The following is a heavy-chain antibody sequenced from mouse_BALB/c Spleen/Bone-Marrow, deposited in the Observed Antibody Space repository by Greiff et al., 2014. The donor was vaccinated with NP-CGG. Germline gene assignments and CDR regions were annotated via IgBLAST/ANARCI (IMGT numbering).Heavy chain of an antibody. J-gene: IGHJ3*01. CDR3: ARSGAIYGNPLAF. V-gene: IGHV1-39*01. Sequence: EVQLQQSGPELEKPGASVKISCKASGYSFTGYNMNWVKQNNGKSLEWVGNIDPYYGDVNYNQKFKDKATLTVDKSSSTAYMQLKSLTSEDSAVYYCARSGAIYGNPLAFWGQGTLVTVSA. CDR2: IDPYYGDV. D-gene: IGHD2-1*01. CDR1: GYSFTGYN.